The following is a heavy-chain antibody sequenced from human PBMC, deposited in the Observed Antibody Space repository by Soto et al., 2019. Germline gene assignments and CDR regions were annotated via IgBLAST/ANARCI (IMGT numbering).Heavy chain of an antibody. Sequence: SVKVSCKASGGTFSSYAISWVRQAPGQGLEWMGGIIPIFGTANYAQKFQGRVAITADESTSTAYMELSSLRSEDTAVYYCARWGDCSGGSCHYYYYGMDVWGQGTTVTVSS. J-gene: IGHJ6*02. CDR1: GGTFSSYA. D-gene: IGHD2-15*01. CDR2: IIPIFGTA. CDR3: ARWGDCSGGSCHYYYYGMDV. V-gene: IGHV1-69*13.